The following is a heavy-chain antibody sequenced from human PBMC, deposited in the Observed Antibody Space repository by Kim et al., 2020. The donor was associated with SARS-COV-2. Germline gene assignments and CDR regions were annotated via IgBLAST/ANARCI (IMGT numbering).Heavy chain of an antibody. J-gene: IGHJ5*02. CDR2: IYYSGST. V-gene: IGHV4-61*01. CDR3: ASFSLANWNNRSWFDP. D-gene: IGHD1-20*01. Sequence: SETLSLTCTVSGGSVSSGSYYWSWIRQPPGKGLEWIGYIYYSGSTNYNPSLKSRVTLSVDTSKNQFSLKLCSVTAADTAGYYCASFSLANWNNRSWFDP. CDR1: GGSVSSGSYY.